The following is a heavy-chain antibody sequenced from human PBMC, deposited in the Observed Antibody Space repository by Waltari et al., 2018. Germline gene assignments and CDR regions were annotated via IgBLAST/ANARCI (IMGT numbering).Heavy chain of an antibody. Sequence: QLQLQESGPGLVKPSETLSLTCTVSGGSISSSSYYWGWIRQPPGKGLEWIGSIYYSGSTYYNPSLKSRVTISVDTSKNQFSLKLSSVTAADTAVYYCARSGWHQDNFDYWGQGTLVTVSS. D-gene: IGHD6-19*01. CDR2: IYYSGST. J-gene: IGHJ4*02. V-gene: IGHV4-39*07. CDR1: GGSISSSSYY. CDR3: ARSGWHQDNFDY.